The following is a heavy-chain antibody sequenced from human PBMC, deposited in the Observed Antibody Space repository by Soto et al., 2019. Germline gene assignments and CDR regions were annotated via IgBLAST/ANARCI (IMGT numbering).Heavy chain of an antibody. J-gene: IGHJ4*02. D-gene: IGHD3-3*01. CDR2: IKQDGRDK. V-gene: IGHV3-7*05. CDR1: GFTFSTYW. Sequence: EVQLVESGGGLVQPGGSLRLSCAASGFTFSTYWMSWVRQAPGKGLEWVASIKQDGRDKYYVDFVKGRFTISRDNAKNSLYLQMDSLRAEDTAVYYCARVWSGGVYWGQGTLVTVSS. CDR3: ARVWSGGVY.